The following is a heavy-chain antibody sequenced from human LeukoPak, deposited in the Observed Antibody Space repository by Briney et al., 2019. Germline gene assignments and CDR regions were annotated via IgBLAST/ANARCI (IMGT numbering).Heavy chain of an antibody. V-gene: IGHV3-23*01. CDR3: AKVLSPAMVVIPSDY. D-gene: IGHD4-23*01. CDR2: IRGSGGFT. J-gene: IGHJ4*02. Sequence: GGSLRLSCAASGFTFSSYAMSWVRQAPGKGLEWVSTIRGSGGFTYYADSVKGRFTISRDNSKNTLYLQMNSLRAEDTAVYYCAKVLSPAMVVIPSDYWGQGTLVTVSS. CDR1: GFTFSSYA.